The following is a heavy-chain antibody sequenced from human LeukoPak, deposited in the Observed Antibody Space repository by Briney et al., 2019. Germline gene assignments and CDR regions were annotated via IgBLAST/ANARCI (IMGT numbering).Heavy chain of an antibody. D-gene: IGHD3-22*01. CDR1: GYTLTELS. Sequence: ASVKVSCKVSGYTLTELSMHWVRQAPGQGLEWMGIINPSGGSTSYAQKFQGRVTMTRDTSTSTVYMELSSLRSEDTAVYYCARDRLGPNAFDIWGQGTMVTVSS. J-gene: IGHJ3*02. CDR3: ARDRLGPNAFDI. V-gene: IGHV1-46*01. CDR2: INPSGGST.